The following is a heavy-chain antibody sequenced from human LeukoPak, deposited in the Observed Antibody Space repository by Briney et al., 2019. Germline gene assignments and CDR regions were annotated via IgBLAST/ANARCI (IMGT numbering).Heavy chain of an antibody. Sequence: GASVKVSCKASGYTFTGYYMHWVRQPPGQGLEWMGWINPNSGGTNYAQKFQGRFTMTSDTSISTAYMELSRLRSGDAAVYYCARDLVGYCSSTSCYHSWFDPWGQGTLVTVSS. CDR3: ARDLVGYCSSTSCYHSWFDP. CDR2: INPNSGGT. V-gene: IGHV1-2*02. J-gene: IGHJ5*02. D-gene: IGHD2-2*01. CDR1: GYTFTGYY.